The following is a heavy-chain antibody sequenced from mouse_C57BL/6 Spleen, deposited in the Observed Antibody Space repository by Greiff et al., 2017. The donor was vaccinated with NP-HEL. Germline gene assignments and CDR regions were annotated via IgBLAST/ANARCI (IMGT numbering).Heavy chain of an antibody. CDR1: GFTFSDYG. CDR2: ISSGSSTI. CDR3: ARDYYGSSSWFAY. V-gene: IGHV5-17*01. J-gene: IGHJ3*01. D-gene: IGHD1-1*01. Sequence: EVKLMESGGGLVKPGGSLKLSCAASGFTFSDYGMHWVRQAPEKGLEWVAYISSGSSTIDYADTVKGRFTISRDNAKNTLVLQMTSLRSEDTAMYYCARDYYGSSSWFAYWGQGTLVTVSA.